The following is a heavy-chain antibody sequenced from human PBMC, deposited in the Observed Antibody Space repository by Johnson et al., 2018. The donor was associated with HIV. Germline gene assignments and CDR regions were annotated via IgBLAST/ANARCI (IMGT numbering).Heavy chain of an antibody. CDR3: ARDWSSWYTVDAFDI. CDR2: ISSSGTTI. D-gene: IGHD6-13*01. J-gene: IGHJ3*02. V-gene: IGHV3-48*03. CDR1: GFTFSSYE. Sequence: VQLVESGGGLVQPGGSLRLSCAASGFTFSSYEMNWVRQAPGKGLEWVSYISSSGTTIYYADSVKGRFTISRDNAKNSLYLQRNSLRAEDTAVYYCARDWSSWYTVDAFDIWGQGTMVTVSS.